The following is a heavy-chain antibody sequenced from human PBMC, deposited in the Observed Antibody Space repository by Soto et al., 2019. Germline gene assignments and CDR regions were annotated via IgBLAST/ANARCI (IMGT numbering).Heavy chain of an antibody. CDR3: ARKALYYYDSSGYYYDY. CDR1: GFTVSSNY. Sequence: GSMRLSYAASGFTVSSNYMRGVREAPGKGLEWVSVIYSGGSTYYADSVKGRFTISRDNSKNTLYLQMNSLRAEDTAVYYCARKALYYYDSSGYYYDYWGQGTLVTVSS. D-gene: IGHD3-22*01. V-gene: IGHV3-53*01. J-gene: IGHJ4*02. CDR2: IYSGGST.